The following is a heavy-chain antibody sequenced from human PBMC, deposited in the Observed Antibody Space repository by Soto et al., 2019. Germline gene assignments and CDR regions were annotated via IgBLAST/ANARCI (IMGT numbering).Heavy chain of an antibody. CDR1: GFTFSSYS. D-gene: IGHD3-10*01. CDR3: ARDLFGSGTGGYFDY. Sequence: GGSLRLSCAASGFTFSSYSMNWVRQAPGKGLEWVSSISSSSSYIYYADSVKGRFTISRDNAKNSLYLQMNSLRAEDTAAYYCARDLFGSGTGGYFDYWGQGXLVTVYS. J-gene: IGHJ4*02. CDR2: ISSSSSYI. V-gene: IGHV3-21*01.